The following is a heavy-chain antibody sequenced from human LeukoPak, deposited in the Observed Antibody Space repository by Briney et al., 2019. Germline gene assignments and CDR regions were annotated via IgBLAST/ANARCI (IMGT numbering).Heavy chain of an antibody. CDR1: GFTFSSYS. V-gene: IGHV3-21*01. CDR2: ISSSSSYI. CDR3: ARGPPRNPFDY. J-gene: IGHJ4*02. Sequence: GGPLRPSGPAPGFTFSSYSINWVGQAPGKGLEWVSSISSSSSYIYYADSVKGRFTISRDNAKNSLYLQMNSLRAEDTAVYYCARGPPRNPFDYWGQGTLVTVSS.